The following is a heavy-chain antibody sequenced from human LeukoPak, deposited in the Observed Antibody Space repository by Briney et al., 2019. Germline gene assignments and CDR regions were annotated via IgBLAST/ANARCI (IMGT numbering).Heavy chain of an antibody. CDR3: ARGGSSWYDFDY. J-gene: IGHJ4*02. D-gene: IGHD6-13*01. V-gene: IGHV1-69*13. Sequence: SVKVSCKASGGTFSSYAIGWVRQAPGQGLEWMGGIIPIFGTANYAQKFQGRVTITADESTSTAYMELSSLRSEDTAVYYCARGGSSWYDFDYWGQGTLVTVSS. CDR1: GGTFSSYA. CDR2: IIPIFGTA.